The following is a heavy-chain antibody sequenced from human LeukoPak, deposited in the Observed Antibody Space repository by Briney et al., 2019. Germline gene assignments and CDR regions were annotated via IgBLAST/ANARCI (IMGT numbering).Heavy chain of an antibody. J-gene: IGHJ6*02. CDR2: ISGSGGST. Sequence: GGSLRLSCAASGFTFSSYAMSWVRQAPGKGLEWVSAISGSGGSTYYADSVKGRFTISRDNSKNTLYLQMNSLRAEDTAVYYCARTYYDFWSGYFYGMDVWGQGTPVTVSS. CDR1: GFTFSSYA. D-gene: IGHD3-3*01. CDR3: ARTYYDFWSGYFYGMDV. V-gene: IGHV3-23*01.